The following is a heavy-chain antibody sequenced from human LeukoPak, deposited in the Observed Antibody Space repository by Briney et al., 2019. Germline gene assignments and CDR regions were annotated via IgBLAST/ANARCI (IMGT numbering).Heavy chain of an antibody. CDR2: ISGSETST. CDR1: GFPFSTYA. V-gene: IGHV3-23*01. J-gene: IGHJ4*02. Sequence: GGSLRLSCAASGFPFSTYAMSWVRQAPGKGLEWVSAISGSETSTYYADSVKGRFTISRDNAKNSLYLQMNSLRAEDTAVYYCARSLGYCSAGSCFPFDYWGQGTLVTVSS. CDR3: ARSLGYCSAGSCFPFDY. D-gene: IGHD2-15*01.